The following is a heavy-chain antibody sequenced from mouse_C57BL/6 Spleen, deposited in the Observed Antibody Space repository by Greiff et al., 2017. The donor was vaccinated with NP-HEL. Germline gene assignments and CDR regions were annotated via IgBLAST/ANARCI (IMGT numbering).Heavy chain of an antibody. D-gene: IGHD1-1*01. CDR2: IYPGDGDT. CDR3: ARGVVGVDY. CDR1: GYAFSSSW. J-gene: IGHJ2*01. Sequence: QVQLKQSGPELVKPGASVKISCKASGYAFSSSWMNWVKQRPGKGLEWIGRIYPGDGDTNYNGKFKGKATLTADKSFSTAYMQLSSLPSEDSAVYFCARGVVGVDYWGQGTTLTVSS. V-gene: IGHV1-82*01.